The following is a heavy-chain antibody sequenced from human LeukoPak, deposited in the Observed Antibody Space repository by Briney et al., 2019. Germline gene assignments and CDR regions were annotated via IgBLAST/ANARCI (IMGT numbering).Heavy chain of an antibody. CDR2: ISSSSSYI. V-gene: IGHV3-21*01. Sequence: GGSLRLSCAASGFTFSSYSMNWVRQAPGKGLEWVSSISSSSSYIYYADSVKGRFTISRDNAKNSLYLQMNSLRAEDTAVYYCASWRGDYFDYWGQGTLVTVSS. J-gene: IGHJ4*02. CDR3: ASWRGDYFDY. D-gene: IGHD3-3*01. CDR1: GFTFSSYS.